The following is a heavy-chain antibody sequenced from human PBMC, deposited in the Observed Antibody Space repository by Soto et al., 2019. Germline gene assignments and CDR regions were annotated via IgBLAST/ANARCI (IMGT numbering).Heavy chain of an antibody. CDR1: GFTFSSYW. Sequence: EVQLVESGGGLVQPGGSLRLSCAASGFTFSSYWMSWVRQAPGKGLEWVANIKQDGSEKYYVDSVKGRLTISRDNAKNSPYLQINGLRAEDTAVYYWARDKWLRLLYFDYWCQGTLVTVSS. CDR3: ARDKWLRLLYFDY. CDR2: IKQDGSEK. D-gene: IGHD5-12*01. J-gene: IGHJ4*02. V-gene: IGHV3-7*01.